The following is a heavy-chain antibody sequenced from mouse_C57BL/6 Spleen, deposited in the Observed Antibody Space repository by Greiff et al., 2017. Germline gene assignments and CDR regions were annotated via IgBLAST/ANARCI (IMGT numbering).Heavy chain of an antibody. CDR1: GYTFTEYT. CDR2: FYPGSGSI. V-gene: IGHV1-62-2*01. Sequence: VKLMESGAELVKPGASVKLSCKASGYTFTEYTIHWVKQRPGQGLEWLGWFYPGSGSIKYNEKFKDQATLTADKSSSTVDMELSRLTSEDAAVYFCARHEGGDGFDYWGQGTTLTVSS. J-gene: IGHJ2*01. CDR3: ARHEGGDGFDY. D-gene: IGHD3-3*01.